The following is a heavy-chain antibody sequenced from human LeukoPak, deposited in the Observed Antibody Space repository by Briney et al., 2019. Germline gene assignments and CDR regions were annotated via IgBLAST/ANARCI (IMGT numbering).Heavy chain of an antibody. Sequence: GGSLRLSCAASGFTFSSYAMSWVRQAPGKGLEWVSAISGSGGSTYYADSVKGRFTISRDNAKNSLYLQMHSLRVEDTGVYYCASSFSSGWRTDHWGQGTLVTVSS. CDR2: ISGSGGST. D-gene: IGHD6-19*01. CDR1: GFTFSSYA. V-gene: IGHV3-23*01. J-gene: IGHJ4*02. CDR3: ASSFSSGWRTDH.